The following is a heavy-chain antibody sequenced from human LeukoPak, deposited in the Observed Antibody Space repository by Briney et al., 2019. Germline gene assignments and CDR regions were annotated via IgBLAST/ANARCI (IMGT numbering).Heavy chain of an antibody. Sequence: PGGSLRLSCAASGFTFGSYGMHWVRQAPGKGLEWVAFIRYDGSNKYYADSVKGRFTISRDNSKNTVYLQMNSLRPEDTAIYYCAARRLTVTTEIDYWGQGTLVTVSS. J-gene: IGHJ4*02. CDR3: AARRLTVTTEIDY. CDR2: IRYDGSNK. D-gene: IGHD4-11*01. CDR1: GFTFGSYG. V-gene: IGHV3-30*02.